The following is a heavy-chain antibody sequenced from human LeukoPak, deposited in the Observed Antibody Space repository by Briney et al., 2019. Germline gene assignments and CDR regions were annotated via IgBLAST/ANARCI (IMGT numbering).Heavy chain of an antibody. V-gene: IGHV3-74*01. CDR3: ARGGFIVGANQYFQW. CDR2: IDTDGSDR. D-gene: IGHD3-16*02. Sequence: GGSLRLSCVPSGFTFDTHWMHWVRQAPGEGLVWVSRIDTDGSDRGSAESVKGRFTISRDNTKNTLYLQMDSLRVEDTAVYYCARGGFIVGANQYFQWWGQGTRVIVSS. CDR1: GFTFDTHW. J-gene: IGHJ4*02.